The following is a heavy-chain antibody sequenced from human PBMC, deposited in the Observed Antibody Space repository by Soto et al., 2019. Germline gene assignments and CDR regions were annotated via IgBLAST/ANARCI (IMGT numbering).Heavy chain of an antibody. Sequence: QVQLVESGGGVVQPGRSLRLSCAASGFTFSSYAMHWVRQAPGKGLEWVAVISYDGSNKYYADSVKGRFTISRDNSKNTLYLQMNSLRAEDTAVYYCARGWYSSSSTTKGIDYWGQGTLVTVSS. CDR1: GFTFSSYA. J-gene: IGHJ4*02. D-gene: IGHD6-13*01. CDR2: ISYDGSNK. CDR3: ARGWYSSSSTTKGIDY. V-gene: IGHV3-30-3*01.